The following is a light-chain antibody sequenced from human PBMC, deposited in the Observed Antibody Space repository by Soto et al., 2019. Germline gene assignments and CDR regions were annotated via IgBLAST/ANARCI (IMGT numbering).Light chain of an antibody. CDR3: CSYAGTNTFF. J-gene: IGLJ1*01. V-gene: IGLV2-23*01. CDR1: SSDVGSYNL. CDR2: EGN. Sequence: QSALTQPASVSGSPGQSITISCTGTSSDVGSYNLVSWYQQHPGKAPKLMIYEGNKRPSGVSNRFSGSKSANTASLTISGRQTEDVADYYCCSYAGTNTFFFGTGTKLTVL.